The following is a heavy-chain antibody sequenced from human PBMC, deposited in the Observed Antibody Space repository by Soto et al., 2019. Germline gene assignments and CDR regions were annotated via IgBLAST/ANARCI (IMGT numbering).Heavy chain of an antibody. CDR1: GFTFSSYW. CDR3: ARYSGYCSGGSCYYFDY. V-gene: IGHV3-7*03. CDR2: IKQDGSEK. D-gene: IGHD2-15*01. J-gene: IGHJ4*02. Sequence: EVQLVESGGGLVQPGGSLRLSCAASGFTFSSYWMSWVRQAPGKGLEWVANIKQDGSEKYYVDSVKGRFTISRDNAKNSLYLQMNSLRAEDTAVYYCARYSGYCSGGSCYYFDYWGQGTLVTVSS.